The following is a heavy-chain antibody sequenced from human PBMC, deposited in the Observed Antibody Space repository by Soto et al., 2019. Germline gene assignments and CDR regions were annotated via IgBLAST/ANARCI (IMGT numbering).Heavy chain of an antibody. Sequence: EVQLVESGGGLVKPGGSLRLSCAASGFTFSSYSMNWVRQAPGKGLEWVSSISSSSSYIYYADSVKGRFTISRDNAKNSLYLQMNSLRAEDTAVYYCASYCGGDCLSDYWGQGTLVTVSS. D-gene: IGHD2-21*02. V-gene: IGHV3-21*01. J-gene: IGHJ4*02. CDR2: ISSSSSYI. CDR1: GFTFSSYS. CDR3: ASYCGGDCLSDY.